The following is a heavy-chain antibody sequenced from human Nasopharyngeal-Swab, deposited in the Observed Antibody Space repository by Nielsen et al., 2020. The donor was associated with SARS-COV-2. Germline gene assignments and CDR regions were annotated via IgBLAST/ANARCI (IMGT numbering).Heavy chain of an antibody. Sequence: GGSLRLSCKGSGYSFSNYWIAWVRQLHGKGLEWMGIIYPGDSDTRYSPSFQGQVTISADKSISTVYLQWSSLKASDTAMYYCAKTYYYGSGRTIWFDPWGQGTFVTVSS. V-gene: IGHV5-51*01. J-gene: IGHJ5*02. CDR3: AKTYYYGSGRTIWFDP. CDR1: GYSFSNYW. CDR2: IYPGDSDT. D-gene: IGHD3-10*01.